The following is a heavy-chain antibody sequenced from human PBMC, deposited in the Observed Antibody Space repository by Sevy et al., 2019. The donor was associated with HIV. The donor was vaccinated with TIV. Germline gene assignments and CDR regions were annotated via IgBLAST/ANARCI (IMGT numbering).Heavy chain of an antibody. CDR2: IYWDDDS. V-gene: IGHV2-5*02. J-gene: IGHJ4*02. Sequence: SGPTLVRPTQTLTLTCTFSGFSLSPSGVGVGWIRQPPGGAPECLALIYWDDDSRYNPSLADRLTITKDTSTKQVVLTMTNIDPVDTATYYCALNGGGSPKYYFDFWGQGIPVTVSS. D-gene: IGHD2-15*01. CDR1: GFSLSPSGVG. CDR3: ALNGGGSPKYYFDF.